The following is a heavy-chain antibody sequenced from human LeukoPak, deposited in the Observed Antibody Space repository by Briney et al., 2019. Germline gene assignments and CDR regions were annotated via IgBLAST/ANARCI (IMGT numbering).Heavy chain of an antibody. J-gene: IGHJ4*02. Sequence: ASVKVSCKASRYIFTGYYMHWVRQAPGQGLEWMGWINPSSGGTNYAQKFQGRVTMTRDTSISTAYMELSRLRSDDTAIYYCARYQWLGPDWGQGTLVTVSS. V-gene: IGHV1-2*02. CDR3: ARYQWLGPD. D-gene: IGHD6-19*01. CDR1: RYIFTGYY. CDR2: INPSSGGT.